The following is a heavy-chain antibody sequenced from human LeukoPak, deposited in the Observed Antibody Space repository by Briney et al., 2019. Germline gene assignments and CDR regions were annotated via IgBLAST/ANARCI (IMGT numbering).Heavy chain of an antibody. J-gene: IGHJ4*02. Sequence: PGGSLRLSCAASGFTVSTNYMSWVRQAPGKGLEWVSVIYSGGNTYYADSVKGRFTISRDNSKNTLFLQMNSLGAEDTAVYYCARDGYFYDSSIYSYLDSWGQGTLVTVSS. CDR3: ARDGYFYDSSIYSYLDS. D-gene: IGHD3-22*01. CDR2: IYSGGNT. CDR1: GFTVSTNY. V-gene: IGHV3-53*01.